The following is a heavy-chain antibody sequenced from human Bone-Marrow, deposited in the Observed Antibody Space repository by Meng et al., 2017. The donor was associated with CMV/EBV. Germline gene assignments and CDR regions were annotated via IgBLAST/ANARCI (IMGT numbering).Heavy chain of an antibody. CDR1: GYSFTGYY. J-gene: IGHJ4*02. Sequence: ASVKVSCKTSGYSFTGYYMQWVRQAPGQGLEWMGWIDPNSGDTNIAQRFQGRVTMTRDTSISTAYMILIRLKSDDTAVYYCARLDRSGWYSPVDYWGQGNLVTVSS. CDR2: IDPNSGDT. V-gene: IGHV1-2*02. CDR3: ARLDRSGWYSPVDY. D-gene: IGHD6-19*01.